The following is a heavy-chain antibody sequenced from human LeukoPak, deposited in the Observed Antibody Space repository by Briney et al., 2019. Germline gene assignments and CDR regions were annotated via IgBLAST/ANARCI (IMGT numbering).Heavy chain of an antibody. D-gene: IGHD4-17*01. CDR3: ARDKHDYGDYIPDY. J-gene: IGHJ4*02. CDR1: GFTFRSYA. CDR2: ISYDGTIT. V-gene: IGHV3-30*14. Sequence: PGGSLRLSCAASGFTFRSYAMHWVRQAPGKGLEWVAVISYDGTITHYTDSVKGRITISRDSSKTTLFLQMNSLTAEDTAVYYCARDKHDYGDYIPDYWGQGTLVTVSS.